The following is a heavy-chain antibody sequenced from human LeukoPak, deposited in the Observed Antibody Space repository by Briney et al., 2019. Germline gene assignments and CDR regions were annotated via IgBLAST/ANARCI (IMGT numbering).Heavy chain of an antibody. Sequence: GGSLRLSCAAPEFDFSSNWMHWVRHAPGQGLVWVSRIKGDGISTNYADSVKGRFTISRDIAKNTLYLQMNSLRAEDTGVYYCAKDHYWSIDYWGRGTLVTVSS. V-gene: IGHV3-74*01. CDR3: AKDHYWSIDY. D-gene: IGHD3-3*01. J-gene: IGHJ4*02. CDR1: EFDFSSNW. CDR2: IKGDGIST.